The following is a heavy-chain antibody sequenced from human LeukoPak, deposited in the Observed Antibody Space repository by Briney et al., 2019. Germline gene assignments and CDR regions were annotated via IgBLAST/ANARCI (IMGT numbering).Heavy chain of an antibody. J-gene: IGHJ4*02. CDR1: GYTFIGYY. CDR2: ISAYNGNT. Sequence: ASVKVSCKASGYTFIGYYMHWVRQAPGQGLEWMGWISAYNGNTNYAQKLQGRVTMTTDTSTSTAYMELRSLRSDDTAVYYCARESYAVVPFDYWGQGTLVTVSS. V-gene: IGHV1-18*04. CDR3: ARESYAVVPFDY. D-gene: IGHD1-26*01.